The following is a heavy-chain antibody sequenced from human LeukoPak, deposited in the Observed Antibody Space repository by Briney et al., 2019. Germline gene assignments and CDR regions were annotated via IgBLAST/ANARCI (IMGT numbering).Heavy chain of an antibody. Sequence: AASVKVSCTASGYTFTGYYMHWVRQAPGQGLEWMGWINPNSGGTNYAQKFQGRVTMTRDTSISTAYMELSRLRSDDTAVYYCARALRLPPYYYYYYMDVWGKGTTVTVSS. CDR3: ARALRLPPYYYYYYMDV. CDR2: INPNSGGT. CDR1: GYTFTGYY. V-gene: IGHV1-2*02. D-gene: IGHD4-17*01. J-gene: IGHJ6*03.